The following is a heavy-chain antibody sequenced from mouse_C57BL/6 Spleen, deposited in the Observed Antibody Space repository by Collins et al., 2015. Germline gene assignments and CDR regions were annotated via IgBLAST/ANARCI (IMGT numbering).Heavy chain of an antibody. CDR2: INYDGSST. D-gene: IGHD1-1*01. CDR1: GFTFSDYY. V-gene: IGHV5-16*01. Sequence: EVKLVESEGGLVQPGSSMKLSCTASGFTFSDYYMAWVRQVPEKGLEWVANINYDGSSTYYLDSLKSRFIISRDNAKNILYLQMSSLKSEDTATYYCARYYYGSGFAYWGQGTLVTVSA. CDR3: ARYYYGSGFAY. J-gene: IGHJ3*01.